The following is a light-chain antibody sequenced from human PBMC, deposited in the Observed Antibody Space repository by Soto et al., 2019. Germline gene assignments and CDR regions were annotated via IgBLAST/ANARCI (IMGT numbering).Light chain of an antibody. Sequence: QSALTQPPSASGSPGQSVTISCTGTSSDVGAYNYVSWYQQHPGKAPKLMIYEVSKRPSGVPDRFSGSKSGNTASLTVSGLQAEDEADYYCSSYTGSNAPDVFGTGTKLTVL. V-gene: IGLV2-8*01. CDR3: SSYTGSNAPDV. J-gene: IGLJ1*01. CDR2: EVS. CDR1: SSDVGAYNY.